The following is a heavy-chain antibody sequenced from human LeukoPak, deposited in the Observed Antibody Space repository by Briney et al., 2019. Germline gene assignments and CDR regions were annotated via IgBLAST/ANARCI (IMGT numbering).Heavy chain of an antibody. J-gene: IGHJ4*02. V-gene: IGHV3-20*04. CDR1: GFTFDDYG. Sequence: GGSLRLSCAASGFTFDDYGMSWVRQAPGKGLEWVSGINWNGGSTGYADSVKGRLTISRDNAKKSLYLQMNSLRAEDTALYYCARDRMYDFWSGHDYWGQGTLVTVSS. CDR2: INWNGGST. CDR3: ARDRMYDFWSGHDY. D-gene: IGHD3-3*01.